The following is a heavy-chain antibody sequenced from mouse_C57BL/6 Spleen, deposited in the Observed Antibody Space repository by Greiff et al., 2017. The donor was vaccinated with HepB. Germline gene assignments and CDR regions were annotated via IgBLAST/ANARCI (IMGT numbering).Heavy chain of an antibody. CDR2: IDPSDSYT. CDR3: AREADYYGSSWDY. J-gene: IGHJ2*01. D-gene: IGHD1-1*01. V-gene: IGHV1-69*01. Sequence: QVQLQQSGAELVMPGASVKLSCKASGYTFTSYWMHWVKQRPGQGLEWIGEIDPSDSYTNYNQKFKGKSTLTVDKSSSTAYMQLSSLTSEDSAVYYCAREADYYGSSWDYWGQGTTLTVSS. CDR1: GYTFTSYW.